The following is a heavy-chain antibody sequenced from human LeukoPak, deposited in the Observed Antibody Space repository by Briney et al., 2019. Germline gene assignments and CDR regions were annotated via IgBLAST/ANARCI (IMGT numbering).Heavy chain of an antibody. CDR3: AKNSPEGPFDY. Sequence: PGGSLRLSCAASGFTFSDYPMSWIRQAPGKGLQWVSYISSSGNTIYYADSVKGRFTISRDNAKSSLYLQMNSLRAEDTAVYYCAKNSPEGPFDYWGQGTLVTVSS. V-gene: IGHV3-11*01. J-gene: IGHJ4*02. D-gene: IGHD2/OR15-2a*01. CDR2: ISSSGNTI. CDR1: GFTFSDYP.